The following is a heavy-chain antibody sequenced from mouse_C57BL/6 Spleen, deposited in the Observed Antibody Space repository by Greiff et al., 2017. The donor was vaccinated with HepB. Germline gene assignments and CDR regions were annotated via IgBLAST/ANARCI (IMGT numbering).Heavy chain of an antibody. CDR1: GFNIKDYY. CDR3: ARHYGSSYGGYFDV. Sequence: EVKLVESGAELVKPGASVKLSCTASGFNIKDYYMHWVKQRTEQGLEWIGRIDPEDGETKYAPKFQGKATITADTSSNTAYLQLSSLTSEDTAVYYCARHYGSSYGGYFDVWGTGTTVTVSS. V-gene: IGHV14-2*01. D-gene: IGHD1-1*01. J-gene: IGHJ1*03. CDR2: IDPEDGET.